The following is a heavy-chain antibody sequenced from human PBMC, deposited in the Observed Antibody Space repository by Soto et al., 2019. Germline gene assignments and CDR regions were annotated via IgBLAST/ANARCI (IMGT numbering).Heavy chain of an antibody. CDR1: GFTFTNYE. V-gene: IGHV3-48*03. J-gene: IGHJ4*02. CDR2: ISKSGTTL. Sequence: EVQLVESGGGLVQPGGSLRLSCAVSGFTFTNYEMIWVRRAPGKGLEWISYISKSGTTLLYADSVKGRFTISRGDAQNSLYRQMNSLRAEDTGFYDCAREGAYYFDHWGQGILVTVSS. CDR3: AREGAYYFDH.